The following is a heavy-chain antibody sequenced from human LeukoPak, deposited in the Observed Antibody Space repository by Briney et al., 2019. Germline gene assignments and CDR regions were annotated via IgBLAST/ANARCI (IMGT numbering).Heavy chain of an antibody. V-gene: IGHV1-69*08. CDR1: GDTFSSYS. CDR2: IIPVVGST. D-gene: IGHD3-3*01. J-gene: IGHJ4*02. Sequence: SVKVSCKTSGDTFSSYSISWVRQSPGQGLEWMGRIIPVVGSTNYAEKLQGRVTITADKSTSTVYMELSSLRSDDTAVYYCARGFVYGDFWSGWEGFDYWGQGSLVTVSS. CDR3: ARGFVYGDFWSGWEGFDY.